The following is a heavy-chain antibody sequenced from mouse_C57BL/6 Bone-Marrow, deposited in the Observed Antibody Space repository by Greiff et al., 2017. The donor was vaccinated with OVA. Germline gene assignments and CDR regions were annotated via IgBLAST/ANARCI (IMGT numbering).Heavy chain of an antibody. CDR1: GFSLTSYA. CDR3: ARNSPVVVYWYFDV. Sequence: QVQLKESGPGLVAPSQSLSITCTVSGFSLTSYAISWVRQPPGKGLEWLGVIWTGGGTNYNSALKSRLSISKDNSKSQVFLKMNSLQTDDTAMYYCARNSPVVVYWYFDVWGTGTTVTVSS. D-gene: IGHD1-1*01. J-gene: IGHJ1*03. V-gene: IGHV2-9-1*01. CDR2: IWTGGGT.